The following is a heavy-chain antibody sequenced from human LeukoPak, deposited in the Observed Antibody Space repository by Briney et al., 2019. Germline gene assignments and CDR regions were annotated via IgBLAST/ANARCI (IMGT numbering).Heavy chain of an antibody. CDR3: ARDGGSSSWYGRFSDY. CDR2: MNPNSGNT. V-gene: IGHV1-8*01. J-gene: IGHJ4*02. CDR1: GYTFTSYD. D-gene: IGHD6-13*01. Sequence: ASVKVSCKASGYTFTSYDINWVRQATGQGLEWMGWMNPNSGNTDYAQKFQGRVTMTRNTSISTAYMELNSLRAEDAAVYYCARDGGSSSWYGRFSDYWGQGTLVTVSS.